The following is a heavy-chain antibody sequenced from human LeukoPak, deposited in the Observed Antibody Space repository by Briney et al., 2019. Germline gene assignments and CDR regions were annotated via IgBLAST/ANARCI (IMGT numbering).Heavy chain of an antibody. CDR3: ARRTYSSSSSIFDY. Sequence: ASVKVSCKASGYTFTAYSMHWVRQAPGQGLEWMRWISGYNGNTNYAQKLQGRVAMTTDTSTSTAYMELRSLRSDDTAVYYCARRTYSSSSSIFDYWGQGTLVTVSS. J-gene: IGHJ4*02. V-gene: IGHV1-18*04. CDR1: GYTFTAYS. CDR2: ISGYNGNT. D-gene: IGHD6-6*01.